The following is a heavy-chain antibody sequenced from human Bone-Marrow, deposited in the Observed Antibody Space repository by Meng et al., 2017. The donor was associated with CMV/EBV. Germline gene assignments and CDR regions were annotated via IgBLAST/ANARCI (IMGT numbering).Heavy chain of an antibody. CDR2: IIPILGIA. CDR3: ARGGQQLVLSLVYFDY. V-gene: IGHV1-69*10. Sequence: GTFSRYAISWVRQAPGQGLEWVGGIIPILGIAKYAQKFQDRVTITADKSTSTAYMELSSLRSEDTAVYYCARGGQQLVLSLVYFDYWGQGTLVTVSS. D-gene: IGHD6-13*01. CDR1: GTFSRYA. J-gene: IGHJ4*02.